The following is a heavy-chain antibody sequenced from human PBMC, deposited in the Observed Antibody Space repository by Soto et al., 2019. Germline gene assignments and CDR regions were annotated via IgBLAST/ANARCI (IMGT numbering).Heavy chain of an antibody. D-gene: IGHD2-2*01. CDR3: ARFVVVPAAIFDYYYYYVDV. V-gene: IGHV1-2*02. CDR1: GYTFTGYY. CDR2: INPYNGNT. J-gene: IGHJ6*03. Sequence: ASVKVSCKASGYTFTGYYMHWVRQAPGQGLEWMGWINPYNGNTNYAQKLQGRVTMTRDTSTSTAYMELSRLRSDDTAVYYCARFVVVPAAIFDYYYYYVDVWGKGTTVTVSS.